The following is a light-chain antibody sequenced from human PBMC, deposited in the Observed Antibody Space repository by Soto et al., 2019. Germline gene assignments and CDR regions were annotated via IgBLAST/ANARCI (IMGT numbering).Light chain of an antibody. CDR2: AAS. Sequence: ELVMTQSPATLSLSPGESATLSCRASQSVRSNLAGYQQKPGQAPRLVIYAASTRATGIPDRFSGSVSGTEFTLTISSLQSEDFAVYYCQQYNEWPPFTCGQGTRLEIK. J-gene: IGKJ5*01. CDR3: QQYNEWPPFT. V-gene: IGKV3-15*01. CDR1: QSVRSN.